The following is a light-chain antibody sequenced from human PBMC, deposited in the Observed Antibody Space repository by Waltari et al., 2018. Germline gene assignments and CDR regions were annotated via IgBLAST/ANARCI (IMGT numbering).Light chain of an antibody. CDR1: NNDVGNYTL. CDR3: CSYAGSGTYV. J-gene: IGLJ1*01. V-gene: IGLV2-23*02. CDR2: EVI. Sequence: QSALTQPASVSGTPGQSITISCTGTNNDVGNYTLVSWYQHHPGEAPKLMICEVIKRPSGVSNRFSGSKSGNTASLTISGLQAEDEADYYCCSYAGSGTYVFGTGTKVTVL.